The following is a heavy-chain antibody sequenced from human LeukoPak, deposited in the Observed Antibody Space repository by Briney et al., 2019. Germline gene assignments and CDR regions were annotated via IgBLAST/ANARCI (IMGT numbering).Heavy chain of an antibody. D-gene: IGHD2-2*01. CDR1: GFTFSSYS. CDR2: ISSSSSYI. V-gene: IGHV3-21*01. Sequence: KSGGSLRLSCVASGFTFSSYSMNWVRQAPGKGLEWVSSISSSSSYIYYADSVKGRFTISRDNAKNSLYLQMNSLRAEDTAVYYCAREGIVVVPAAMGYYYYMDVWGKGTTVTVSS. CDR3: AREGIVVVPAAMGYYYYMDV. J-gene: IGHJ6*03.